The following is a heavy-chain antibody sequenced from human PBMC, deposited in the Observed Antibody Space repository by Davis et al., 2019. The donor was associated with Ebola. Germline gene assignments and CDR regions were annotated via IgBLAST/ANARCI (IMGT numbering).Heavy chain of an antibody. Sequence: GESLKISCAASGFTFSSYSMNWVRQAPGKGLEWVSSISSSSSYIYYADSVKGRFTISRDNAKNSLYLQMNSLRAEDTAVYYCARSSSSWIHWFDPWGQGTLVTVSS. D-gene: IGHD6-13*01. CDR1: GFTFSSYS. CDR3: ARSSSSWIHWFDP. J-gene: IGHJ5*02. CDR2: ISSSSSYI. V-gene: IGHV3-21*01.